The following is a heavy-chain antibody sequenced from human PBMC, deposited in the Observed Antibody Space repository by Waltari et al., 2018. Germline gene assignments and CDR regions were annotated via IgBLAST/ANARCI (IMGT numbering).Heavy chain of an antibody. V-gene: IGHV3-23*01. CDR2: ISGSGGST. D-gene: IGHD2-2*01. J-gene: IGHJ6*03. Sequence: EVQLLESGGGLVQPVGSLRLSCAASGFTFSSYAMSWVRQAPGKGLEWVSAISGSGGSTDYADPVKGRFNIARDSSKNTRYLRMNSLRAEDTAVYYCAKAVCSSTSCSSYYYYYYYMDVWGKGTTVTVSS. CDR3: AKAVCSSTSCSSYYYYYYYMDV. CDR1: GFTFSSYA.